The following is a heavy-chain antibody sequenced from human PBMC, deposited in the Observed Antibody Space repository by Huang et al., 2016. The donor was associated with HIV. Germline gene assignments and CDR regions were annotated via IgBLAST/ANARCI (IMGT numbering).Heavy chain of an antibody. CDR2: IYYSGST. CDR1: SGSISAHY. Sequence: QVQLQESGPGLVKPSETLSLTCTVSSGSISAHYWSWIRQPPGKGLEWIGSIYYSGSTNDNSSLGRRVTMLLDTSENQLALKFSSVTAADTAMYYCARGGYTYGFYWYFDLWGRGTLVTVSS. J-gene: IGHJ2*01. V-gene: IGHV4-59*11. CDR3: ARGGYTYGFYWYFDL. D-gene: IGHD5-18*01.